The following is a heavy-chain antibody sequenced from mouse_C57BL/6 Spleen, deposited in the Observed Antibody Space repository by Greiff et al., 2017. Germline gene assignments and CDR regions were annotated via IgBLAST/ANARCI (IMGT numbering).Heavy chain of an antibody. CDR1: GYSFTDYN. Sequence: EVQLVESGPELVKPGASVKISCKASGYSFTDYNMNWVKQSNGKSLEWIGVINPNYGTTSYNQKFKGKATLTVDQSSSTAYMQLNSLTSEDSAVYYCASGALYYGSSYGLDYWGQGTTLTVSS. CDR2: INPNYGTT. D-gene: IGHD1-1*01. J-gene: IGHJ2*01. CDR3: ASGALYYGSSYGLDY. V-gene: IGHV1-39*01.